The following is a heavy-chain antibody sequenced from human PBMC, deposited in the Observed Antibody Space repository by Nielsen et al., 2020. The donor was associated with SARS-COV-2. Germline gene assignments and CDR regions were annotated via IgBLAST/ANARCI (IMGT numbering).Heavy chain of an antibody. J-gene: IGHJ4*02. Sequence: GESLKISCAASGFTFSSYDMHWVRQATGKGLEWVSAIGTAGDTYYPGSVKGRFTISRDNAKNSLYLQMNSLRAEDTAVYYCASLYSSSWYFDYWGQGTLVTVSS. CDR1: GFTFSSYD. V-gene: IGHV3-13*01. CDR2: IGTAGDT. D-gene: IGHD6-13*01. CDR3: ASLYSSSWYFDY.